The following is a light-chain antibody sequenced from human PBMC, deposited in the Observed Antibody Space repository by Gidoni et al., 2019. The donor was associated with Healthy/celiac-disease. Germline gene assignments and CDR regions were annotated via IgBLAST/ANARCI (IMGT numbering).Light chain of an antibody. CDR1: QSVSSY. V-gene: IGKV3-11*01. CDR3: QQRSNWPPFT. Sequence: EIVLTQSPATLSLSPGERATLSFRSSQSVSSYLAWYQQKPGQAPRLLIYYASNRATGIPARFSGSGSGTDFTLTISSLEPEDFAVYYCQQRSNWPPFTFGQGTRLEIK. J-gene: IGKJ5*01. CDR2: YAS.